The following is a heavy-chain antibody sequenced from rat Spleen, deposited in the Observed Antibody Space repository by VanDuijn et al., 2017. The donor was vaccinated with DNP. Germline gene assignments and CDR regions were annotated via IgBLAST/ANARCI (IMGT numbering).Heavy chain of an antibody. CDR1: GFTFSDYY. J-gene: IGHJ2*01. V-gene: IGHV5-20*01. CDR2: ISYDGGNT. Sequence: EVQLVESGGDLVQPGRSLKLFCAASGFTFSDYYMAWVRQAPTKGLEWVASISYDGGNTYYRDSVKGRFTISRDNARSSLYLQMDSLRSEDTATYYCIRWNSGHFDYWGQGVMVTVSS. D-gene: IGHD4-3*01. CDR3: IRWNSGHFDY.